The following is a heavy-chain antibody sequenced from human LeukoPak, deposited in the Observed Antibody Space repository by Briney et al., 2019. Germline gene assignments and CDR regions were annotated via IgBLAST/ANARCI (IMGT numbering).Heavy chain of an antibody. CDR2: ISSSSSYI. CDR1: GFTFSSYS. V-gene: IGHV3-21*01. Sequence: GGSQRLSCAASGFTFSSYSMNWVRQAPGKGLEWVSSISSSSSYIYYADSVKGRFTISRDNAKNSLYLQMNSLRAEDTAVYYCARDPVSGSGAEGEWFDPWGQGTLVTVSS. CDR3: ARDPVSGSGAEGEWFDP. J-gene: IGHJ5*02. D-gene: IGHD3-16*01.